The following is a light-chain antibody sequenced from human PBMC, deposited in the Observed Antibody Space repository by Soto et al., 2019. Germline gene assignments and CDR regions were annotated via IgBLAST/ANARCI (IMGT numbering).Light chain of an antibody. J-gene: IGKJ1*01. CDR1: QSISTW. CDR3: QQYHTYKT. CDR2: HAS. Sequence: DIQVTQAPSTLSASVGDRATITCRASQSISTWVAWYQQKPGKAPKLLIYHASTLESGVPSRFSGSGSGTEFTLTISSLQPADSATYYCQQYHTYKTFGQGTKVDI. V-gene: IGKV1-5*01.